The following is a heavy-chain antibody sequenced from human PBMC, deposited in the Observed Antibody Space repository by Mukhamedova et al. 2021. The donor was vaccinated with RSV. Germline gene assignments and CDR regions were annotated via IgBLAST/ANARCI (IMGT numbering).Heavy chain of an antibody. J-gene: IGHJ3*02. V-gene: IGHV3-9*01. CDR3: AKDMFGGHYAFDI. Sequence: KGRFTISRDNAKNSLYLQMNSLRAEDTALYYCAKDMFGGHYAFDIWGQGTMVTVSS. D-gene: IGHD3-16*01.